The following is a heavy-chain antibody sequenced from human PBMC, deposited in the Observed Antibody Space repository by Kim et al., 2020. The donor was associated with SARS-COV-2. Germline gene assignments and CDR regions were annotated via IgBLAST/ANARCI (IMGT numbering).Heavy chain of an antibody. D-gene: IGHD3-22*01. CDR1: GFTFSSYG. V-gene: IGHV3-33*01. J-gene: IGHJ6*02. CDR2: IWYDGSNK. Sequence: GGSLRLSCAASGFTFSSYGMHWVRQAPGKGLEWVAVIWYDGSNKYYADSVKGRFTISRDNSKNTLYLQMNSLRAEDTAVYYCARDRHYYDSSGYYYPPYYYCAMDVWGQGTTVTFSS. CDR3: ARDRHYYDSSGYYYPPYYYCAMDV.